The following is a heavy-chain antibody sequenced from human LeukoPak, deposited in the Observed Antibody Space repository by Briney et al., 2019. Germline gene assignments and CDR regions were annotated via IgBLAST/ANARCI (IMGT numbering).Heavy chain of an antibody. CDR2: INHSGST. V-gene: IGHV4-34*01. J-gene: IGHJ4*02. Sequence: SSETLSLTCAVYGGSFSGYYWSWIRQPPGKGLEWIGEINHSGSTNYNPSLKSRVTISVDTSKNQFSLKLSSVTAADTAVYYCARGKITIFGVVTPVDYWGQGTLVTVSS. D-gene: IGHD3-3*01. CDR1: GGSFSGYY. CDR3: ARGKITIFGVVTPVDY.